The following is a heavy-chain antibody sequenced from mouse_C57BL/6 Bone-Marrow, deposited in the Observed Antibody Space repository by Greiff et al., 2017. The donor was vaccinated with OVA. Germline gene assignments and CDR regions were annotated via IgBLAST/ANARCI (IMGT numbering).Heavy chain of an antibody. V-gene: IGHV1-26*01. CDR1: GYTFTDYY. J-gene: IGHJ4*01. Sequence: VQLQQSGPELVKPGASVEISCKASGYTFTDYYMNWVKQSHGKSLEWIGDINPNNGGTSYNQKFKGKATLTVDKSSSTAYMELRSLTSEDSAVYYCARWVRSPMDYWGQGTSVTVSS. CDR2: INPNNGGT. CDR3: ARWVRSPMDY. D-gene: IGHD1-1*01.